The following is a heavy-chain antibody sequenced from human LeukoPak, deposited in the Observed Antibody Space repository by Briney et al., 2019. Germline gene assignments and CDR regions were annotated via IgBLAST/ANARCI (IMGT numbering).Heavy chain of an antibody. V-gene: IGHV4-59*01. CDR1: GGSISSYY. Sequence: PSETLSLTCTVSGGSISSYYWSWIRQPPGKGLEWTGYIYYSGSTNYNPSLKSRVTISVDTSKNQFSLKLSSVTAADTAVYYCARTAYCGGDCPDDAFDIWGQGTMVTVSS. J-gene: IGHJ3*02. D-gene: IGHD2-21*01. CDR2: IYYSGST. CDR3: ARTAYCGGDCPDDAFDI.